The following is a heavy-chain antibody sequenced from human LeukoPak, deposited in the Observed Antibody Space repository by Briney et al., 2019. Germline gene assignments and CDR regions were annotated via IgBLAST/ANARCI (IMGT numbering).Heavy chain of an antibody. CDR3: ARDYYSSGWRDAFDI. Sequence: GGSLRLSCAASGFTFSSYSMNWVRQAPGKGLEWVSSISSSSSYLYYADSVKGRFIISRDNAKNSLYLQMNSLSSEDTAVYYCARDYYSSGWRDAFDIWGQGTMVTVSS. CDR1: GFTFSSYS. J-gene: IGHJ3*02. CDR2: ISSSSSYL. D-gene: IGHD6-19*01. V-gene: IGHV3-21*01.